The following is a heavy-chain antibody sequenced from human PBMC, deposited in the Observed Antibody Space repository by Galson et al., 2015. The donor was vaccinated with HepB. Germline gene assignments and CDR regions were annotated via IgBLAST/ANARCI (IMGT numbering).Heavy chain of an antibody. V-gene: IGHV6-1*01. J-gene: IGHJ5*02. CDR3: AREPYGSGSADHWFDP. CDR1: GDSVSSNTAA. Sequence: CAISGDSVSSNTAAWSWVRQSPSRGLEWLGRTYHKSKWNNDYAVSVRSRIAINPDTSKNQFSLQLNSVTPEDTAVYYCAREPYGSGSADHWFDPWGQGILVTVSS. D-gene: IGHD3-10*01. CDR2: TYHKSKWNN.